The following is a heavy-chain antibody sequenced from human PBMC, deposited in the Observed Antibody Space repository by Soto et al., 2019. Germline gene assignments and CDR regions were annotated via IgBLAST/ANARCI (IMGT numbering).Heavy chain of an antibody. Sequence: VXXXXSXXXLVXPGXXXXXXCTXXXFXXSXXAMSXXRQAXGXXXXXXXXISGSGGSTYYADSVKGRFTISRDNSKNXLXXXXXXXXXXXXAVYYCAKDPSGWYSSSWPNWFDPWGQGTLVTVSS. J-gene: IGHJ5*02. CDR1: XFXXSXXA. CDR3: AKDPSGWYSSSWPNWFDP. CDR2: ISGSGGST. D-gene: IGHD6-13*01. V-gene: IGHV3-23*01.